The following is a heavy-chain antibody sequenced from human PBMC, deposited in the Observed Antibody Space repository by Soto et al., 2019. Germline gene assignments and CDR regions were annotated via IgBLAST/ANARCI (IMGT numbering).Heavy chain of an antibody. V-gene: IGHV1-18*04. CDR3: ARSGSGWYGGFYYGMDV. CDR2: VSPYNGNT. Sequence: QVQLVQSGADVKKPGASVRVSCKASGYTFTNYGISWVRQAPGQGLEWMGWVSPYNGNTEYAEKFQVRVTMTTDTSTSTAYMEVRSLRSDETAVYHCARSGSGWYGGFYYGMDVWGQGPTLIVSS. D-gene: IGHD6-19*01. CDR1: GYTFTNYG. J-gene: IGHJ6*02.